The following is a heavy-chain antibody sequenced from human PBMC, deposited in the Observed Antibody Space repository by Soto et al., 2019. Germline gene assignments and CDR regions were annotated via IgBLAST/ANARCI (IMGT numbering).Heavy chain of an antibody. D-gene: IGHD6-13*01. V-gene: IGHV4-4*02. CDR2: IYHSGST. Sequence: QVQLQESGPGLVKPSGTLSLTCAVSGGSISSSNWWSWVRQPPGKGLEWIGEIYHSGSTNYNPSRRIRDTLSVDKSKYQFSLKLSSVSAADTAVYYCARRERAAALDYWGQGALVTVSS. CDR3: ARRERAAALDY. CDR1: GGSISSSNW. J-gene: IGHJ4*02.